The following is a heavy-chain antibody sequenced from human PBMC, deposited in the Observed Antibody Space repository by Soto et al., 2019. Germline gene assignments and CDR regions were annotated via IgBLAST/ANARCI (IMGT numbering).Heavy chain of an antibody. J-gene: IGHJ4*02. Sequence: GGSLRLSCAASGFTFSSYAMSWVRQAPGKGLEWVSAISGSGGSTYYADSVKGRFTISRDNSKNTLYLQMNSLGAEDTAVYYCAKDGRYSRGGFDYWGQGTLVTVSS. D-gene: IGHD6-13*01. CDR1: GFTFSSYA. V-gene: IGHV3-23*01. CDR2: ISGSGGST. CDR3: AKDGRYSRGGFDY.